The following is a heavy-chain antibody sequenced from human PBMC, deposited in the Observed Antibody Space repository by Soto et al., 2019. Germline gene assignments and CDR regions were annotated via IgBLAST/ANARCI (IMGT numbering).Heavy chain of an antibody. Sequence: ASVKVSCKASGCTFSRHSISWVRQAPGRGLEWMGGIIPIFGTTNYAQNFRARVTITADESTSTAYMELSSLTSEDTAVYYCGSVGYCSSTNCLFYYYHYGMDVWGQGTTVTVSS. CDR1: GCTFSRHS. CDR3: GSVGYCSSTNCLFYYYHYGMDV. D-gene: IGHD2-2*03. CDR2: IIPIFGTT. J-gene: IGHJ6*02. V-gene: IGHV1-69*13.